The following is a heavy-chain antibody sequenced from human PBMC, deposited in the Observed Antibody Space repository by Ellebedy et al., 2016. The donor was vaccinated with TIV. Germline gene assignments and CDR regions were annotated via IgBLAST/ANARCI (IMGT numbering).Heavy chain of an antibody. Sequence: GESLKTSCAASGFSFSDYAMSWVRQAPGQGLEWVSGISGSGGSAFYAESGRGRVTASRDNSKNTLFLQMNSLGVEDTAVYFCAKGGGFGEVVIYYLDSWGQGTPVTVSS. CDR2: ISGSGGSA. D-gene: IGHD3-10*01. CDR3: AKGGGFGEVVIYYLDS. V-gene: IGHV3-23*01. J-gene: IGHJ4*02. CDR1: GFSFSDYA.